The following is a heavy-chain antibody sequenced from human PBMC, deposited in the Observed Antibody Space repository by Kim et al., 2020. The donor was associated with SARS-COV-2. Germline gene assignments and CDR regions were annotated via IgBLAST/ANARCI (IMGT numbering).Heavy chain of an antibody. CDR2: IYHSGST. V-gene: IGHV4-30-2*01. J-gene: IGHJ3*02. Sequence: SETLSLTCAVSGGSISSGGYSWSWIRQPPGKGLEWIGYIYHSGSTYYNPSLKSRVTISVDRSKNQFSLKLSSVTAADTAVYYCARGGAGYYDSSGYFPGDRKQADAFDIWGQGTMVTVSS. CDR3: ARGGAGYYDSSGYFPGDRKQADAFDI. D-gene: IGHD3-22*01. CDR1: GGSISSGGYS.